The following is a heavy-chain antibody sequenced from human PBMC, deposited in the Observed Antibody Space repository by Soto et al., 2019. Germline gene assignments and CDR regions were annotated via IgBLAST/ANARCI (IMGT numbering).Heavy chain of an antibody. V-gene: IGHV3-30-3*01. CDR2: VSKDGSNT. CDR1: GFSFNFFA. D-gene: IGHD1-26*01. Sequence: QVQLVESGGGVVQPGRSLRLSCAASGFSFNFFAMHWVRQAPGKGLEWVAAVSKDGSNTYYADSVKGRFTISRDNPKNRRYLQTKSLRVEDTAVYYCARDIWWEPGGDAFHIWGQGTMVTVSP. CDR3: ARDIWWEPGGDAFHI. J-gene: IGHJ3*02.